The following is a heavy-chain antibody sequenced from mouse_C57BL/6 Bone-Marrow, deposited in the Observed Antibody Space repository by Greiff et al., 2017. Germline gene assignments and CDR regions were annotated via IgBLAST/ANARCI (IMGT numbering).Heavy chain of an antibody. CDR3: ARYRDYGNFYAMDY. D-gene: IGHD2-1*01. Sequence: EVKVEESGGGLVQPGGSLSLSCAASGFTFTDYYMSWVRQPPGKALEWLGFIRNKANGYTTEYSASVKGRFTISRDNYQSILYLQMNALRAEDSATYYCARYRDYGNFYAMDYWGQGTSVTVSS. J-gene: IGHJ4*01. CDR1: GFTFTDYY. CDR2: IRNKANGYTT. V-gene: IGHV7-3*01.